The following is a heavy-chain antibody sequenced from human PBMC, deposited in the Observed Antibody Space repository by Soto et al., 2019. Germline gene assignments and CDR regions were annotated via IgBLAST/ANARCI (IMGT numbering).Heavy chain of an antibody. J-gene: IGHJ6*02. CDR2: IYWNDDK. Sequence: SGPTLVNPTQTLTLTCTFSGFSLSTSGVGVGWIRQPPGKALEWLALIYWNDDKRYSPSLKSRLTITKDTSKNQVVLTMTNMDPVDTATYYCAHEGGVQDYYVSSGYHYYYYYYGMDVWGQGTTVTVSS. V-gene: IGHV2-5*01. CDR3: AHEGGVQDYYVSSGYHYYYYYYGMDV. CDR1: GFSLSTSGVG. D-gene: IGHD3-22*01.